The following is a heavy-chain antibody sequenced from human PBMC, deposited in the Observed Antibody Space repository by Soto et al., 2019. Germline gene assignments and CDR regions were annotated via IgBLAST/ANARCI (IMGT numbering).Heavy chain of an antibody. J-gene: IGHJ4*02. CDR1: GGTFSSYT. Sequence: QVQLVQSGAEVKKPGSSVKVSCKASGGTFSSYTISWVRQAPGQGLEWMGRIIPILGIANYAQKFQGRVTITXXKXTXXAYMELSSLRSEDTAVYYCATACSGGSCYELRIDYWGQGTLVTVSS. D-gene: IGHD2-15*01. V-gene: IGHV1-69*02. CDR2: IIPILGIA. CDR3: ATACSGGSCYELRIDY.